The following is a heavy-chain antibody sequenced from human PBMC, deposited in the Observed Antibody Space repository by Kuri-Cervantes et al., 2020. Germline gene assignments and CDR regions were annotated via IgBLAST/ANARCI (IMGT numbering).Heavy chain of an antibody. CDR1: GFTFRRYW. CDR2: IRSKTYSATT. J-gene: IGHJ4*02. V-gene: IGHV3-49*02. CDR3: ARGRHGLDY. Sequence: GESLKISCAASGFTFRRYWMSWVRQAPEKGLEWIGFIRSKTYSATTENAASVKGRFTISRDDSKSIAYLQMNSLKTEDTALYFCARGRHGLDYWGQGTLVTVSS. D-gene: IGHD5-24*01.